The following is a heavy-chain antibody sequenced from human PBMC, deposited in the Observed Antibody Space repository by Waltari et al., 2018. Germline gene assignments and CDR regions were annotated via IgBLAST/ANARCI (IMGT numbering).Heavy chain of an antibody. CDR2: MNPNTANP. CDR1: GYTFINFD. Sequence: QARLVQSGAEVKKPGASVKVSCTASGYTFINFDIKWVRQATGQGLEWMGWMNPNTANPGYAQKFQDRVSMTRDTSTSTAYMELANLTYEDTGVYFCASDIVTGGDFIDVWGRGTLVTVSS. CDR3: ASDIVTGGDFIDV. D-gene: IGHD3-9*01. V-gene: IGHV1-8*01. J-gene: IGHJ2*01.